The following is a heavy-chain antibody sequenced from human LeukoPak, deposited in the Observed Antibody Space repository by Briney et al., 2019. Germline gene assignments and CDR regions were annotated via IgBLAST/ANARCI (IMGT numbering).Heavy chain of an antibody. J-gene: IGHJ5*02. CDR3: ATRYCSSTTCLSWFDP. Sequence: ASVKVSCKASGYTFTSYDINWVRQATGQGLEWMGRMNPNSGNTGYAQKFQGRVTMTRNTSISTAYMELSSLRSEDTAVYYSATRYCSSTTCLSWFDPWGQGTLVTVSS. D-gene: IGHD2-2*01. V-gene: IGHV1-8*01. CDR1: GYTFTSYD. CDR2: MNPNSGNT.